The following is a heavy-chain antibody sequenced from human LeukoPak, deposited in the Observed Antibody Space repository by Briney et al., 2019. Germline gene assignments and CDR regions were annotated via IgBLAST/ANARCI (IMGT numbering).Heavy chain of an antibody. CDR2: LSYDGSKT. Sequence: PGRSLRLSCAASGFTFSSYGMHWVRQAPGKGLEWVAVLSYDGSKTNYAGSVKGRFTISRDNSKNTLYLRMNSLRGEDTAVYYCATGLYQDYGASPTLGYWGQGALVTVSS. V-gene: IGHV3-30*03. CDR3: ATGLYQDYGASPTLGY. J-gene: IGHJ4*02. D-gene: IGHD4-17*01. CDR1: GFTFSSYG.